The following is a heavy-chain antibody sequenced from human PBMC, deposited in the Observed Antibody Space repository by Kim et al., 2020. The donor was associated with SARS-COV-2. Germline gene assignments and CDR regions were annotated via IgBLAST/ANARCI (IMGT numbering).Heavy chain of an antibody. D-gene: IGHD2-15*01. CDR3: ARDGAYWYYFDY. Sequence: YSDPSLKSRVTFSVDTSKKQFSMKLSSVSAADTAVYYCARDGAYWYYFDYWGQGTLVTVSS. V-gene: IGHV4-30-2*05. J-gene: IGHJ4*02.